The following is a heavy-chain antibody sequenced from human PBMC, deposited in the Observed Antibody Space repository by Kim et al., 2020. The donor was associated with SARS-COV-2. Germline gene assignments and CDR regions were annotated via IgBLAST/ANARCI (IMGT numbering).Heavy chain of an antibody. V-gene: IGHV1-46*01. D-gene: IGHD2-2*01. CDR1: GYTFTSYH. CDR3: ARDRGSTSCLGY. CDR2: INPSGGST. J-gene: IGHJ4*02. Sequence: ASVKVSCKASGYTFTSYHMHWVRQAPGQGLEWMGLINPSGGSTSYAQKFQGRVTMTRDTSTSTDYMALSSLRSEDTAVYYCARDRGSTSCLGYWGQGTLVTVSS.